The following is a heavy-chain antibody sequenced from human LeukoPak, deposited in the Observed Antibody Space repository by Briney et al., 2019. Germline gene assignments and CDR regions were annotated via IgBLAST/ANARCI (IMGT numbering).Heavy chain of an antibody. J-gene: IGHJ5*02. V-gene: IGHV3-23*01. Sequence: PGGSLRLSCAGSGFSFSSYAVSWVRQAPGQGLEWISSISGSGGRTNYADSVKGRFIISRDNSTNTLFLQMNSVRAEDTAVYYCAKLIGDPWSWGQGTLVTVSS. D-gene: IGHD4-17*01. CDR1: GFSFSSYA. CDR3: AKLIGDPWS. CDR2: ISGSGGRT.